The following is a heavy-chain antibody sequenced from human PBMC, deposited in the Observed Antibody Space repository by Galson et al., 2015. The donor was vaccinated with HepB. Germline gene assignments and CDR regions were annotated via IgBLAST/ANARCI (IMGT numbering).Heavy chain of an antibody. CDR2: INTNTGNP. D-gene: IGHD6-13*01. CDR1: GYTFTSYA. J-gene: IGHJ5*02. CDR3: ARDHSSWYGRWFDP. V-gene: IGHV7-4-1*02. Sequence: SVKVSCKASGYTFTSYAMNWVRQAPGQGLEWMGWINTNTGNPTYAQGFTGRFVFSLDTSVSTAYLQISSLKAEDTAVYYCARDHSSWYGRWFDPWGQGTLVTVSS.